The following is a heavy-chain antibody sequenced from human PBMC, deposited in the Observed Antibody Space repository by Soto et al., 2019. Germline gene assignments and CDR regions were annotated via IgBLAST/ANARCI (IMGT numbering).Heavy chain of an antibody. J-gene: IGHJ6*02. CDR3: ASLYGSGSYFGYYYGMDV. Sequence: GGSLRLSCAASGFTFSDYYMSWIRQAPGKGLEWVSYISSSGSTIYYADSVKGRFTISRDNAKNSLYLQMNSLRAEDTAVYYCASLYGSGSYFGYYYGMDVWGQGTTVTVSS. V-gene: IGHV3-11*01. CDR1: GFTFSDYY. D-gene: IGHD3-10*01. CDR2: ISSSGSTI.